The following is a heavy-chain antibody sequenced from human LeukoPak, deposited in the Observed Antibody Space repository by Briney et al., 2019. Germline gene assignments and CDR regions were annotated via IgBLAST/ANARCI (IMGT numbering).Heavy chain of an antibody. CDR1: GGSINSGGYY. CDR3: ARGNYYDSSGYYFFDY. D-gene: IGHD3-22*01. V-gene: IGHV4-31*11. Sequence: PSETLSLTCAVSGGSINSGGYYWSWIRQHPGKGLEWIGHIYYSGSTYYNPSLKGRVTISVDTSKNQFSLKVSSVTAADTAVYYCARGNYYDSSGYYFFDYWGQGTLVTVSS. J-gene: IGHJ4*02. CDR2: IYYSGST.